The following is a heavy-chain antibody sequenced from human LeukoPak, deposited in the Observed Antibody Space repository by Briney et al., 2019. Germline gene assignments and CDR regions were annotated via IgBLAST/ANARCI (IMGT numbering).Heavy chain of an antibody. CDR3: AKSTFSGYDPFDY. V-gene: IGHV3-23*01. D-gene: IGHD5-12*01. CDR1: GFTFSSYA. CDR2: MSGSGGST. J-gene: IGHJ4*02. Sequence: PGGSLRLSCAASGFTFSSYAMSWVRQAPGKGLEWVSDMSGSGGSTYYADPVKGRFTISRANSKNTLYLKINSLRAEDTAVYYCAKSTFSGYDPFDYWGQGTLVTVSS.